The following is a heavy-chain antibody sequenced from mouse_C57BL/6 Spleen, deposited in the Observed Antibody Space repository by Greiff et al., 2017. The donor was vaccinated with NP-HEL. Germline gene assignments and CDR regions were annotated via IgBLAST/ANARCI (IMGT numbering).Heavy chain of an antibody. V-gene: IGHV1-69*01. CDR2: IDPSDSYT. Sequence: QVQLQQPGAELVMPGASVKLSCKASGYTFTSYWMHWVKQRPGQGLEWIGEIDPSDSYTNYNQKFKGKFTLTVDKSSSTAYMQLSSLTSEGSAVYYCARWYGSYAMDYWGQGTSVTVSS. D-gene: IGHD2-10*02. CDR3: ARWYGSYAMDY. CDR1: GYTFTSYW. J-gene: IGHJ4*01.